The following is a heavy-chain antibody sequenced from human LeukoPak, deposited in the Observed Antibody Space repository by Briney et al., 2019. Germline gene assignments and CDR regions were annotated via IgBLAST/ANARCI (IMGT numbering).Heavy chain of an antibody. Sequence: SQTLSLTCTVSGGSISSGNYYWTWIRQHPGKGLEWIGYIPYSGSTYYNPSLKSRVTLSVDTSENQFSLKLSSVTAADTAVYYCARDRYDSYPMDVWGQGTTVTVSS. J-gene: IGHJ6*02. D-gene: IGHD3-3*01. CDR2: IPYSGST. V-gene: IGHV4-31*03. CDR3: ARDRYDSYPMDV. CDR1: GGSISSGNYY.